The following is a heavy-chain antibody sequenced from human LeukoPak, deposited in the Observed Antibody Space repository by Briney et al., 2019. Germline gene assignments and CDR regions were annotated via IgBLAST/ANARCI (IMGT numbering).Heavy chain of an antibody. Sequence: PSETLSLTCTVSGGSISSYYWSWIRQPAGKGLEWIGRIYTSGSTNYNPSLKSRVTMSVDTSKNQFSLKLSSVTAADTAVYYCARDRSGYSYGYSAGPHYYHYYYMDVWGKGTTVTVSS. J-gene: IGHJ6*03. CDR3: ARDRSGYSYGYSAGPHYYHYYYMDV. V-gene: IGHV4-4*07. CDR1: GGSISSYY. D-gene: IGHD5-18*01. CDR2: IYTSGST.